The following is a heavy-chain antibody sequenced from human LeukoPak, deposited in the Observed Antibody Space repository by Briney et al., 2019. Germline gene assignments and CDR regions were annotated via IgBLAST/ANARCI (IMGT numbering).Heavy chain of an antibody. Sequence: GGSLRLSCAASGFTLSSYWMSWVRQAPGRGLEWVAIIKGDGSEKYYVNSVRGRFTISRDNAKNSLYLQMSSLRGEDTAVYYCTSMGGLFVISYFDFWGQGILVTVSS. V-gene: IGHV3-7*01. CDR1: GFTLSSYW. D-gene: IGHD2-21*01. CDR3: TSMGGLFVISYFDF. CDR2: IKGDGSEK. J-gene: IGHJ4*02.